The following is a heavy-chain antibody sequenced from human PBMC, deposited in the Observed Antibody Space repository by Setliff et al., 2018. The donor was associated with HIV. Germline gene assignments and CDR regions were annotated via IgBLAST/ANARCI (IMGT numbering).Heavy chain of an antibody. CDR3: ARGGFKWSGSYADF. V-gene: IGHV4-34*01. Sequence: SETLSLTCAVHGGSFSDYYWTWIRQPPGKGLEWIGEIKHSGSTNYNPSLKSRVTISVDTAKNQFSLNLTSVTAADTAVYYCARGGFKWSGSYADFWGQGTLVTVSS. J-gene: IGHJ4*02. CDR1: GGSFSDYY. CDR2: IKHSGST. D-gene: IGHD1-26*01.